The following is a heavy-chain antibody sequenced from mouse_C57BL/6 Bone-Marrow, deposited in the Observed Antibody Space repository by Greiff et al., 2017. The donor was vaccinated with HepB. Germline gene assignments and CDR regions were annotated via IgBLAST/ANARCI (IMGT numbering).Heavy chain of an antibody. D-gene: IGHD2-5*01. CDR2: IYPRSGNT. V-gene: IGHV1-81*01. CDR3: AREGAYYSNYGYFDD. J-gene: IGHJ2*01. Sequence: QVQLQQSGAELARPGASVKLSCKASGYTFTSYGISWVKQRTGQGLEWIGEIYPRSGNTYYNEKFKGKATLTADKSSSTAYIELRSLTSEDSAVYFCAREGAYYSNYGYFDDWGQGTTLTVSS. CDR1: GYTFTSYG.